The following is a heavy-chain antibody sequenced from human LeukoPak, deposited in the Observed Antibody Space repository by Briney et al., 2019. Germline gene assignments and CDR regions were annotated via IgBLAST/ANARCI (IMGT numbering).Heavy chain of an antibody. CDR1: GGSISSGAY. CDR2: NYRTGNT. D-gene: IGHD3-22*01. V-gene: IGHV4-38-2*02. CDR3: ANSWYYYDSSGLPKADACDL. Sequence: PSETLSLNCTVSGGSISSGAYWGWVRQPPGEGLEWMVTNYRTGNTYYNPSLESRVTISIDTSNNQFPLQLISVTAADTAVDYCANSWYYYDSSGLPKADACDLWGRGPLVTVPS. J-gene: IGHJ3*01.